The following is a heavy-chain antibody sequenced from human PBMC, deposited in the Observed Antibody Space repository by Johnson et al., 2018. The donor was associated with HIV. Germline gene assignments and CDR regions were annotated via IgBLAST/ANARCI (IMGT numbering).Heavy chain of an antibody. CDR2: INQDGVEK. CDR3: VRGGAVAPSSGFDI. V-gene: IGHV3-7*05. Sequence: EVQLVESGGGVVQPGRSLRLSCVASGFTFSTSWMSWVRQAPGKGLGWVANINQDGVEKYYVDSVKGRFTISRDNATNSLFLQMNIVRDEDTAVYYCVRGGAVAPSSGFDIWGQGTKVTVSS. D-gene: IGHD6-19*01. J-gene: IGHJ3*02. CDR1: GFTFSTSW.